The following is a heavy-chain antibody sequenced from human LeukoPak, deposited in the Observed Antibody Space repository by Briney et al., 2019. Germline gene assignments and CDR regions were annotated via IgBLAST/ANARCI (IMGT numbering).Heavy chain of an antibody. Sequence: SETLSLTCTVSGDSISSYYWSWIRQPPGKGLEWIGYIYYSGSTNYNPSLKSRVTISVDTSKNQFSLKLSSVTAADTAVYYCARRRIQGSFDYWGQGTLVTVSS. D-gene: IGHD5-18*01. V-gene: IGHV4-59*01. CDR3: ARRRIQGSFDY. CDR1: GDSISSYY. J-gene: IGHJ4*02. CDR2: IYYSGST.